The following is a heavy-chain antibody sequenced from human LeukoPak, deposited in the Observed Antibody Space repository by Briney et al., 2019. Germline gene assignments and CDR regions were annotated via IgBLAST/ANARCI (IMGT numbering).Heavy chain of an antibody. CDR3: ARGKRTTVTNNWFDP. V-gene: IGHV3-21*01. D-gene: IGHD4-17*01. CDR1: GFTFSSYS. J-gene: IGHJ5*02. Sequence: GGSLRLSCAASGFTFSSYSMNWVRQAPGKGLEWVSSISSSSSYIYYADSVKGRLTISKDNAKNSLYLRMNGLRAEDTAVYYCARGKRTTVTNNWFDPWGQGTLVTVSS. CDR2: ISSSSSYI.